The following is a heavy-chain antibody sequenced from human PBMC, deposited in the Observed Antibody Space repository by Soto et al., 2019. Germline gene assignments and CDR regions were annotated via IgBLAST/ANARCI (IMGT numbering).Heavy chain of an antibody. Sequence: GGSLRLSCAASGFTFSSYAMSWVRQAPGKGLEWVSSISGSGGSTYYADSVKGRFTISRDNSKNTLYLQMNSLRAEDTAVYYCAKQLVLHDAFDIWGQGTMVTVSS. CDR2: ISGSGGST. CDR1: GFTFSSYA. J-gene: IGHJ3*02. D-gene: IGHD6-6*01. V-gene: IGHV3-23*01. CDR3: AKQLVLHDAFDI.